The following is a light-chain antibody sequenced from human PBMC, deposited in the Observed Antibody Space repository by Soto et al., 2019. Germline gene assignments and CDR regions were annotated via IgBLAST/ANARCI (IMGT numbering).Light chain of an antibody. Sequence: VLTQSPGTLSLSPGDRATLSCRARQSVSSTSLAWYQQKPGQAPRLLIYGASSRATGIPDRFSGSGSGTDFTLTISRLEPEDFAVYYCQQYGSSPMYTFGQGTKLEIK. V-gene: IGKV3-20*01. J-gene: IGKJ2*01. CDR3: QQYGSSPMYT. CDR1: QSVSSTS. CDR2: GAS.